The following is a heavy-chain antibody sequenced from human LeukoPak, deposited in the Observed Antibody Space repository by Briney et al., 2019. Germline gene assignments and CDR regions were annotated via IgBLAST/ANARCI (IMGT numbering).Heavy chain of an antibody. D-gene: IGHD6-13*01. V-gene: IGHV3-30*03. Sequence: GGSLRLSCAASGFTFSSYGMHWVRQAPGKGLEWVAVISYDGSNKYYADSVKGRFTISRDNSKNTLYLQMNSLRAEDTAVYYCTTDMEQQLVYLYYYYMDVWGKGTTVTVSS. CDR3: TTDMEQQLVYLYYYYMDV. CDR1: GFTFSSYG. CDR2: ISYDGSNK. J-gene: IGHJ6*03.